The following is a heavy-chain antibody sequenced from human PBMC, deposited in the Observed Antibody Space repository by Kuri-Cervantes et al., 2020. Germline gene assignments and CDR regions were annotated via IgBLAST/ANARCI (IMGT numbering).Heavy chain of an antibody. Sequence: GESLKISCAASGFTFSSYAMSWVRQAPGKGLEWVSAISGSGGSTYYADSVKGRFTISRDNAKNSLYLQMNSLRVEDTAMYYCARPGVAGFNDYWGQGTLVTVSS. D-gene: IGHD6-19*01. CDR3: ARPGVAGFNDY. J-gene: IGHJ4*02. CDR1: GFTFSSYA. CDR2: ISGSGGST. V-gene: IGHV3-23*01.